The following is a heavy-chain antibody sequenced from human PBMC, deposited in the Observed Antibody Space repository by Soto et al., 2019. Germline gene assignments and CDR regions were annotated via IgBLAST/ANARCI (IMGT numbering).Heavy chain of an antibody. CDR3: ARIDWYCMGGSCSTGPDAFDI. Sequence: VKVSCKASGYTFTSYGISWVRQAPGQGLEWMGWISAYNGNTNYAQKLQGRVTMTTDTSTSTAYMELRSLRSDDTAVYYCARIDWYCMGGSCSTGPDAFDIRGQGTMVTVSS. J-gene: IGHJ3*02. CDR1: GYTFTSYG. D-gene: IGHD2-15*01. CDR2: ISAYNGNT. V-gene: IGHV1-18*01.